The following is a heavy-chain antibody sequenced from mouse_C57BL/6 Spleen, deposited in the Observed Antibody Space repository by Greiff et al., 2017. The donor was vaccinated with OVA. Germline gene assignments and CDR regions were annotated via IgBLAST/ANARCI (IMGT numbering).Heavy chain of an antibody. V-gene: IGHV1-64*01. D-gene: IGHD1-1*01. CDR3: ARSLYYYGSDY. CDR2: IHPNSGST. J-gene: IGHJ2*01. Sequence: QVQLQQSGAELVKPGASVKLSCKASGYTFTSYWMHWVKQRPGQGLEWIGMIHPNSGSTNYNEKFKSKATLTVDKSSSTAYMQLSSLTSEDSAVYYCARSLYYYGSDYWGQGTTLTVSS. CDR1: GYTFTSYW.